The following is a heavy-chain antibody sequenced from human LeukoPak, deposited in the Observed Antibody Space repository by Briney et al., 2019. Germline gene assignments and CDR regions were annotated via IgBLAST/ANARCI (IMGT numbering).Heavy chain of an antibody. V-gene: IGHV3-66*01. Sequence: GGSLRLSCAASGVTVSGNYMSWVRQAPGKGLEWVSVIYTGGSTYYADSVKGRFTISRDSSKNTLYLQMNSLRAEDTAVYYCARGPTTKLDYWGQGTLVTVSS. CDR2: IYTGGST. J-gene: IGHJ4*02. CDR1: GVTVSGNY. D-gene: IGHD1-7*01. CDR3: ARGPTTKLDY.